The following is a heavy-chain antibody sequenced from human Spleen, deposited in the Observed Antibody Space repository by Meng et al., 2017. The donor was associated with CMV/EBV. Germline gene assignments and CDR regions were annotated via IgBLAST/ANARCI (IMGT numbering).Heavy chain of an antibody. CDR2: ISSSSSSI. V-gene: IGHV3-48*04. J-gene: IGHJ6*02. D-gene: IGHD2-2*01. CDR3: AREAYGDVVESSPYYCGMDV. CDR1: GFTFSSYS. Sequence: GGSLRLSCAASGFTFSSYSMNWVRQAPGKGLEWISYISSSSSSIYYADSVKGRFTMSRDNAKNSLYLQMNSLRAEDTAVYYCAREAYGDVVESSPYYCGMDVWGQGTTVTVSS.